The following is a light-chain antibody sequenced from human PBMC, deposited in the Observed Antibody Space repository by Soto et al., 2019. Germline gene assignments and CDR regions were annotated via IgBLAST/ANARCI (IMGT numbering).Light chain of an antibody. CDR1: QSVSGSY. CDR3: QQYERGFT. Sequence: EIVLTQSPGTLSLSPGERATLSCRASQSVSGSYLAWYQQRPGQTPRLLIYDASSRATGVPDRFSGSGSGTDFTLTISRLEPEDFAVYYCQQYERGFTFGPGTKVDIK. V-gene: IGKV3-20*01. J-gene: IGKJ3*01. CDR2: DAS.